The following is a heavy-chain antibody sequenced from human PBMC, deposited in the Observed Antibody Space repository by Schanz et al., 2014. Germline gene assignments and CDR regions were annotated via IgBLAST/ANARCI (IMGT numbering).Heavy chain of an antibody. CDR2: ISPNGVTI. D-gene: IGHD2-21*01. CDR1: GFTFSSYN. CDR3: AKSKSQLPLFDY. V-gene: IGHV3-48*04. Sequence: VQLVESGGGVVQPGGSLRLSCAASGFTFSSYNMNWVRQAPGKGLEWVAHISPNGVTIYYADSVKGRFTISRDNAKNSLYLQMNGLRAEDTAVYFCAKSKSQLPLFDYWGQGTLVAVSS. J-gene: IGHJ4*02.